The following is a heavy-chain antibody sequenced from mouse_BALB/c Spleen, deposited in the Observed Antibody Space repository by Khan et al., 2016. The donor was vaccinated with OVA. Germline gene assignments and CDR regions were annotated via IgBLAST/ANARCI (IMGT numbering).Heavy chain of an antibody. Sequence: VQLQESGPELVKPGASVKMSCKASGYTFTDYVISWVNQRTGQGLEWIGEIYPGSGRTYYNERFKDKATLTADKSSNTASMQLSSLTSEDSAVCCVARSCDGAWFAYWGQGTLVTVAA. CDR3: ARSCDGAWFAY. CDR2: IYPGSGRT. CDR1: GYTFTDYV. J-gene: IGHJ3*01. V-gene: IGHV1-77*01.